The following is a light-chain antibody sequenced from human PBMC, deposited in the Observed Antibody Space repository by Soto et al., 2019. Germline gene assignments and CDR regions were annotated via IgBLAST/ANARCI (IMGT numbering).Light chain of an antibody. CDR3: QQYDNLPWT. CDR1: QDISNY. V-gene: IGKV1-33*01. Sequence: DIEITQSPYSLSASVGDRVTITCQASQDISNYLNWYQQKPGKAPKLLIYDASNLETGVPSRFSGSGSGTDFTFTISSLQPEAIATYYCQQYDNLPWTFGQGTKVDIK. J-gene: IGKJ1*01. CDR2: DAS.